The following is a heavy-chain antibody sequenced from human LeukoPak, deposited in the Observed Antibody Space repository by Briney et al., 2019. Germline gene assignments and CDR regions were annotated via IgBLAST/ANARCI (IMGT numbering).Heavy chain of an antibody. J-gene: IGHJ6*03. CDR2: IIPIFGTA. D-gene: IGHD3-9*01. V-gene: IGHV1-69*05. CDR3: ARGPPDILAGYDYYYYMDV. CDR1: GGTFSSYA. Sequence: SVKVSCKASGGTFSSYAISWVRQAPGQGLEWMGGIIPIFGTANYAQKFQGRVMITTDESTSTAYMELSSLRSEDTAVYYCARGPPDILAGYDYYYYMDVWGKGTTVTVSS.